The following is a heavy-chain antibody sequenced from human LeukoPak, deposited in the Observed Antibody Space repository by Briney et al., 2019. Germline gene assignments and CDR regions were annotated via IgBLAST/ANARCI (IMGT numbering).Heavy chain of an antibody. J-gene: IGHJ4*02. D-gene: IGHD4-17*01. CDR2: IYRGGST. Sequence: GGSLRLSCAASGFTVSSIYMSWVRQAPGKGLEWVSIIYRGGSTYYADSVKGRFAVSRDNSKNTLYLQMNSLRAEDTAVYYCAKDRTVTTFYFDYWGQGTLVTVSS. V-gene: IGHV3-53*05. CDR3: AKDRTVTTFYFDY. CDR1: GFTVSSIY.